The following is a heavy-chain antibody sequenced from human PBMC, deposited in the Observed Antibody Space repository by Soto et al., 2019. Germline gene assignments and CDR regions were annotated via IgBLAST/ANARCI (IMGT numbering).Heavy chain of an antibody. J-gene: IGHJ4*02. CDR1: GFTFSSYA. CDR2: ISGSGGST. CDR3: AKGTRNSGSYPGWFEY. D-gene: IGHD1-26*01. Sequence: EVQLLESGGGLVQPGGSLRLSCEASGFTFSSYAMSWVRQAPGKGLEWVSAISGSGGSTYYADSVKGRFTISRDNSKNTLYLQMNSLRAEDTAVYYCAKGTRNSGSYPGWFEYWGQGTLVTVSS. V-gene: IGHV3-23*01.